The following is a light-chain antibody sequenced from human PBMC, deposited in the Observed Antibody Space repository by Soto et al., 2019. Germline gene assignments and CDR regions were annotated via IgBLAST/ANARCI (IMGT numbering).Light chain of an antibody. J-gene: IGLJ3*02. CDR2: GNT. CDR1: SSNIGAGYD. CDR3: QSHDSSLNSWV. V-gene: IGLV1-40*01. Sequence: QAGVTQPPSMSGAPGQRVTISCTGSSSNIGAGYDVHWYQLLPGTAPKLLIYGNTNRPSGVPDRFSGSKSGTSASLAITGLRAEDEADYYCQSHDSSLNSWVFGGGTKLTVL.